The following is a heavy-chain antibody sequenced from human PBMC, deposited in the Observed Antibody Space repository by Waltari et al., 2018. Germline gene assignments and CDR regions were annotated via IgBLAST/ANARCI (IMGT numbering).Heavy chain of an antibody. V-gene: IGHV3-30*18. CDR3: AEDLYCTSTSCQDF. CDR2: ISDDGIDK. D-gene: IGHD2-2*01. CDR1: GFTFSNYG. Sequence: QVQLVESGGGVVQPGRSLRLSCAASGFTFSNYGMQWVRQAPGKGLGGGALISDDGIDKYYADSVKGRFTIARDNSRNTLYLQMNSLRAEDTGVYYCAEDLYCTSTSCQDFWGQGTLVTVSS. J-gene: IGHJ4*02.